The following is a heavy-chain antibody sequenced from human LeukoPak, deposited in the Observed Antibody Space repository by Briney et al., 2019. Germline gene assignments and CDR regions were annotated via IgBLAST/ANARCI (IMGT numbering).Heavy chain of an antibody. Sequence: GGSLRLSCAASGFTFSTYWMSWVRQAPGKGLEWVANIQQDGNEKYYVDSVKGRFTISRDNAKNSLYLQMNSLRAEDMALYYCAKGIGSGWYGIDYWGQGTLVTVSS. CDR1: GFTFSTYW. CDR3: AKGIGSGWYGIDY. D-gene: IGHD6-19*01. V-gene: IGHV3-7*03. J-gene: IGHJ4*02. CDR2: IQQDGNEK.